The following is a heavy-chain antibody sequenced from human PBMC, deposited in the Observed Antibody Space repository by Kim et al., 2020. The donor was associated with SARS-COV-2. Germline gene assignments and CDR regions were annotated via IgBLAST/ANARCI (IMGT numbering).Heavy chain of an antibody. CDR3: ARGWGSGGFDS. D-gene: IGHD3-16*01. CDR2: T. J-gene: IGHJ4*02. V-gene: IGHV4-59*12. Sequence: TKYNPPLRSRVTISVDPSKNQFSLKLTSMTAADPAVYFCARGWGSGGFDSWGQGTLVTVSS.